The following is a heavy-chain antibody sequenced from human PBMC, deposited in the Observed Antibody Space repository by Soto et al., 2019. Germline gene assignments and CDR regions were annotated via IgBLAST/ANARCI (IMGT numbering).Heavy chain of an antibody. CDR3: ARHPVPHDILNHYYYMDV. CDR2: IYYSGST. J-gene: IGHJ6*03. V-gene: IGHV4-39*01. Sequence: SETLSLTCTVSGGSISSSSYYWGWIRQPPGKGLEWIGSIYYSGSTYYNPSLKSRVTISVDTSKNQFSLKLSSVTAADTAVYYCARHPVPHDILNHYYYMDVWGKGTTVTVSS. D-gene: IGHD3-9*01. CDR1: GGSISSSSYY.